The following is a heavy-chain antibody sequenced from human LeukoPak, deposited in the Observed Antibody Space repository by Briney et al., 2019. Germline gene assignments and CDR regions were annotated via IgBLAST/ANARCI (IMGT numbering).Heavy chain of an antibody. CDR1: GGSISSGDCY. CDR3: ARAALQLWLHPDY. V-gene: IGHV4-30-4*08. J-gene: IGHJ4*02. CDR2: IYYSGST. Sequence: SQTLSLTCTVSGGSISSGDCYCSWIRQPPGKGLEWIGYIYYSGSTYYNPSLKSRVTISVDTSKNQFSLKLSSVTAADTAVYYCARAALQLWLHPDYWGQGTLVTVSS. D-gene: IGHD5-18*01.